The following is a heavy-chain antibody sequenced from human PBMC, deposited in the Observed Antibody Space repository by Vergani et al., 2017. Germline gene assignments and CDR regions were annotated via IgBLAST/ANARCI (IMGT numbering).Heavy chain of an antibody. CDR3: AKDFRHIVATTRALDY. J-gene: IGHJ4*02. CDR1: GGTFSSYT. D-gene: IGHD5-12*01. Sequence: QVQLVQSGAEVKKPGSSVKVSCKASGGTFSSYTISWVRQAPGQGLEWMGRIIPILGIANYAQKFQGRVTITADKSTSTAYMELNSLRAEDTAVYYCAKDFRHIVATTRALDYWGQGTLVTVSS. V-gene: IGHV1-69*08. CDR2: IIPILGIA.